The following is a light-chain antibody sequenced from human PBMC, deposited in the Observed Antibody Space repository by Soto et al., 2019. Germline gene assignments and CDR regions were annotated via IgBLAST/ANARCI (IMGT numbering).Light chain of an antibody. V-gene: IGKV3-15*01. CDR2: GGS. J-gene: IGKJ4*01. Sequence: IVVTQSPATLSVSPGERATLSCRASQTISSSLAWYQQRPGQPPRLPIYGGSTTTGLPVRFSASGSGTEFTLTISSLQSEDSAVYFCQQYKDWPPTFGGGTKVEI. CDR3: QQYKDWPPT. CDR1: QTISSS.